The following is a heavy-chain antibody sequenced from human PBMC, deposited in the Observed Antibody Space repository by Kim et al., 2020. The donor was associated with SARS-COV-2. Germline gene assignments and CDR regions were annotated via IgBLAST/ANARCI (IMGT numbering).Heavy chain of an antibody. J-gene: IGHJ4*02. Sequence: GGSLRLSCAASGFTFSTYGMNWVRQAPGKGLEWVSAITDSGTSIYYADSVKGRFTISRDNSKNTLYLQMNSLRAEDTAVYYCAKPYGQLGRGYWGLGTL. CDR2: ITDSGTSI. D-gene: IGHD6-13*01. V-gene: IGHV3-23*01. CDR3: AKPYGQLGRGY. CDR1: GFTFSTYG.